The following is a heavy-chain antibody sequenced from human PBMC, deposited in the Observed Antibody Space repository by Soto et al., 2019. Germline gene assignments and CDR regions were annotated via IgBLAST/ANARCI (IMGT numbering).Heavy chain of an antibody. CDR2: IKQDGSEK. J-gene: IGHJ6*02. D-gene: IGHD3-9*01. Sequence: PGGSLRLSCVASGFSFSSYWMSWVRQAPGKGLEWVANIKQDGSEKYYVDSVKGRFTISRDNAKNSLYLQMNSLRAEDTAVYYCARVTISGSVQSERRLYYHYYYGMDVWGQGTTVTVSS. CDR1: GFSFSSYW. CDR3: ARVTISGSVQSERRLYYHYYYGMDV. V-gene: IGHV3-7*03.